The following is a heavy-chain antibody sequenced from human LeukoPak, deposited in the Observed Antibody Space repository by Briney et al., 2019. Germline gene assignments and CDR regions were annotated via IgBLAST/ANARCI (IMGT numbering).Heavy chain of an antibody. D-gene: IGHD2-15*01. CDR1: GFAFSVYA. J-gene: IGHJ1*01. V-gene: IGHV3-66*01. CDR2: IYSGGST. Sequence: PGGSLRLPCTASGFAFSVYAMSWVRQAPGKGLEWVSVIYSGGSTFYADSVKGRFTISRDNSKNTLYLQMNSLRAEDTAVYYCASDSYSPEYFQHWGQGTLDTVSS. CDR3: ASDSYSPEYFQH.